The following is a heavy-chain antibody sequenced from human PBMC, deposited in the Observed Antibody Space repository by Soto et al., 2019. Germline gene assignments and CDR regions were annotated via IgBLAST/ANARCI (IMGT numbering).Heavy chain of an antibody. D-gene: IGHD1-7*01. CDR2: MYSSGTT. CDR1: GGFIISGDYY. V-gene: IGHV4-30-4*01. J-gene: IGHJ5*02. CDR3: ARGSGITGTTKDWFDP. Sequence: QVQLQESGPGLVKPSQTLSLTCTVSGGFIISGDYYWSWIRQSPGKGLEWIGYMYSSGTTYYNPSLKSRVTISIDASKNQCYLRLSSVTAADTAVYYCARGSGITGTTKDWFDPWGQGTLVTVSS.